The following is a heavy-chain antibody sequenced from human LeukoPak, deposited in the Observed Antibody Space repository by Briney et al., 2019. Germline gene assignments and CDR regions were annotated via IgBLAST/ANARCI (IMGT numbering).Heavy chain of an antibody. CDR1: GDSISDYY. D-gene: IGHD2-15*01. CDR3: ARGKVPSGMFDY. J-gene: IGHJ4*02. CDR2: IYYSGHI. V-gene: IGHV4-59*01. Sequence: SETLSLTCTVSGDSISDYYRSWIRQPPGQGLEWIGYIYYSGHIDYNPSLKSRVTMSVDTSKNQFSLKLSSVAAADTAVYYCARGKVPSGMFDYWGQGTLVTVSS.